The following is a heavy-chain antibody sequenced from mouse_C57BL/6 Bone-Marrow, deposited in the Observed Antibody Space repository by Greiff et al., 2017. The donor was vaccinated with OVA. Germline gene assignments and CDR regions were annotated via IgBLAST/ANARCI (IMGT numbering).Heavy chain of an antibody. J-gene: IGHJ1*03. Sequence: VHLVESGAELVKPGASVKISCKASGYAFSSYWMNWVKQRPGKGLEWIGQIYPGDGDTNYNGKFKGKATLTADKSSSTAYMQLSSLTSEDSAVYFCIYYDYDDWYFDVWGTGTTVTVSS. V-gene: IGHV1-80*01. D-gene: IGHD2-4*01. CDR1: GYAFSSYW. CDR2: IYPGDGDT. CDR3: IYYDYDDWYFDV.